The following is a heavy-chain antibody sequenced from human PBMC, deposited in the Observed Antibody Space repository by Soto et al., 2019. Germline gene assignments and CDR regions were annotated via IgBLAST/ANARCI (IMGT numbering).Heavy chain of an antibody. Sequence: ASVKVSCKASGYTFTSYYMHWVRQAPGQGLEWMGIINPSGGSTSYAQKFQGRVTMTRDTSTSTVYMEVGSLRSEGTAVYYCARDLAAAGHAYGMDVWGQGTTVTVSS. CDR1: GYTFTSYY. D-gene: IGHD6-13*01. CDR2: INPSGGST. CDR3: ARDLAAAGHAYGMDV. V-gene: IGHV1-46*01. J-gene: IGHJ6*02.